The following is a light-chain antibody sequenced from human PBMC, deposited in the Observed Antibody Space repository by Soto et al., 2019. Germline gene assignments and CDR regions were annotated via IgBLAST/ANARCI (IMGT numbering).Light chain of an antibody. CDR3: QQRNSRSWT. CDR1: QSVSDS. CDR2: EAS. V-gene: IGKV3-11*01. J-gene: IGKJ1*01. Sequence: IVLTHSPPALPSNAGDRLTLSCRASQSVSDSLAWYQQKPGQAPRLLIYEASTRATGIPARFSGSGSGTDFSLSISSLEPEDFAVYYCQQRNSRSWTFGQVAKVDIK.